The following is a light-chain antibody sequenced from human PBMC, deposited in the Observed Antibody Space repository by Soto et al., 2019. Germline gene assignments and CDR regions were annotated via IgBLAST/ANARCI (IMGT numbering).Light chain of an antibody. V-gene: IGKV4-1*01. CDR1: QSVLYSSNNKNY. CDR2: WAS. J-gene: IGKJ2*01. Sequence: DIVMTQSPDSLAVSLGERATINCKSSQSVLYSSNNKNYVAWYQQKPGQPPKLLIYWASTRESGVPDRFSGSGSGTDFTLPISSLQAEDVAVYYCQQYYSTPMYTFGQGTKLEIK. CDR3: QQYYSTPMYT.